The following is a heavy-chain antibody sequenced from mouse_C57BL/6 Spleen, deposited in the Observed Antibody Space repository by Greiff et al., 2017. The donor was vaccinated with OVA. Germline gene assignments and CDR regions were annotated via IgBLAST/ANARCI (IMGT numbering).Heavy chain of an antibody. CDR1: GYTFTSYW. CDR2: IYPGSGST. V-gene: IGHV1-55*01. Sequence: QVHVKQPGAELVKPGASVKMSCKASGYTFTSYWITWVKQRPGQGLEWIGDIYPGSGSTNYNEKFKSKATLTVDTSSSTAYMQLSSLTSEDSAVYYCARNYYVSGWDWYFDVWGTGTTVTVSS. J-gene: IGHJ1*03. CDR3: ARNYYVSGWDWYFDV. D-gene: IGHD1-1*01.